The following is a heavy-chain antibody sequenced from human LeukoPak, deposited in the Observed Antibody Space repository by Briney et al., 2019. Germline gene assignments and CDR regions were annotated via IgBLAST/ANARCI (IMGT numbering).Heavy chain of an antibody. V-gene: IGHV3-74*01. Sequence: GGSLRLSCAASGFTFSSYWMQWVRQARGRGLVGGSRINSDGSSTSYADSVKGRFTISRANAKNTLYLQMNSLRAEDTAVYYCAAQYCSGGSCYPRYWGQGTLVTVSS. CDR1: GFTFSSYW. CDR2: INSDGSST. CDR3: AAQYCSGGSCYPRY. D-gene: IGHD2-15*01. J-gene: IGHJ4*02.